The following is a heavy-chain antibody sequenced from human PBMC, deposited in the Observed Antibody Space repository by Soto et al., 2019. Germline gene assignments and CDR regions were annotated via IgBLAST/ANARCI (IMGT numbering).Heavy chain of an antibody. CDR3: ARDQGGTYYDYVWGSYRPASFDY. CDR2: INAGNGNT. V-gene: IGHV1-3*01. J-gene: IGHJ4*02. D-gene: IGHD3-16*02. CDR1: GYTFTSYA. Sequence: GASVKVSCKASGYTFTSYAMHWVRQAPGQRLEWMGWINAGNGNTKYSQKFQGRVTITRDTSASTAYMELSSLRSEDTAVYYCARDQGGTYYDYVWGSYRPASFDYWGQGTLVTVSS.